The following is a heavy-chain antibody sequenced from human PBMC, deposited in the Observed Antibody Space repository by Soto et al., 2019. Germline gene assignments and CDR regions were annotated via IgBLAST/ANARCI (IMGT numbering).Heavy chain of an antibody. D-gene: IGHD2-15*01. J-gene: IGHJ4*02. CDR3: ARLDKGGLLQDAGYFDT. Sequence: SETLSLTCTVSGGSINIGSYYWGWIRQYSGKGLEWTGHIHYDGDAYYNPSLKSRLTISVDTSKNQFSLKVNSVNAADTAVYYCARLDKGGLLQDAGYFDTWGQGALVTVSS. CDR1: GGSINIGSYY. V-gene: IGHV4-31*03. CDR2: IHYDGDA.